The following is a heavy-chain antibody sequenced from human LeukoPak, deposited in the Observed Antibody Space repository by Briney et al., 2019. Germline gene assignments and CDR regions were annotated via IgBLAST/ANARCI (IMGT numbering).Heavy chain of an antibody. CDR3: ARQSRSGGWYIAFDI. D-gene: IGHD6-19*01. CDR2: IYPGDSDT. CDR1: GYSFTSYW. J-gene: IGHJ3*02. Sequence: GESLKISCKGSGYSFTSYWIGWVRQMPGKGLEWMGIIYPGDSDTRYSPSFQGQVTISADKSISTAYLQWSSLKASDTAMYYCARQSRSGGWYIAFDIWGQGTMVTVSS. V-gene: IGHV5-51*01.